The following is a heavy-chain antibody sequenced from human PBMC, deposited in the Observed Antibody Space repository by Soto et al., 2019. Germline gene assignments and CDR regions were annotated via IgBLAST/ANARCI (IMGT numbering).Heavy chain of an antibody. D-gene: IGHD3-22*01. J-gene: IGHJ3*02. CDR3: AKDIYYYDSSGYYHDAFDI. CDR2: IRGSGGST. Sequence: GGSLRLSCTASGFTFSSYAMSWVRQAPGKGLEWVSAIRGSGGSTDYADSVKGRFTISRDNSKNKLYLQMNSLRAEDTAVYYCAKDIYYYDSSGYYHDAFDIWGQGTMVTVSS. CDR1: GFTFSSYA. V-gene: IGHV3-23*01.